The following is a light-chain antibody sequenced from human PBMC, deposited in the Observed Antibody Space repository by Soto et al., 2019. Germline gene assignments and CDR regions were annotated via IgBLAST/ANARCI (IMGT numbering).Light chain of an antibody. CDR3: CSYAGSPTSNWV. CDR2: EGS. V-gene: IGLV2-23*01. J-gene: IGLJ3*02. CDR1: SSDVGSYNL. Sequence: ALTQPASVSGSPGQSITISCTGTSSDVGSYNLVSWYQQHPGKAPKLMIYEGSKRPSGVSNRFSGSKSGNTASLTISGLQAEDEADYYCCSYAGSPTSNWVFGGGTKLTVL.